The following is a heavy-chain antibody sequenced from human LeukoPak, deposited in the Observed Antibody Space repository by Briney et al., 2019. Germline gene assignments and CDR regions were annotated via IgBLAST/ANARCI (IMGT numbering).Heavy chain of an antibody. CDR2: INPNSGGT. V-gene: IGHV1-2*02. D-gene: IGHD3-16*01. J-gene: IGHJ4*02. CDR3: ARFWGRTASSMFYFDY. Sequence: ASVKVSCKASGYTFTGYYMHWVRQAPGQGLEWMGWINPNSGGTNYAQKFQGRVTMTRDTSISTAYMELSRLRSDDTAVYYCARFWGRTASSMFYFDYWGQGTLVTVSS. CDR1: GYTFTGYY.